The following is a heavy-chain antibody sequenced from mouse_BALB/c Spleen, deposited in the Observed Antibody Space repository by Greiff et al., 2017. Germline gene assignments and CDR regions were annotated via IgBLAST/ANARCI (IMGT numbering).Heavy chain of an antibody. Sequence: DVMLVESGGGLVKPGGSLKLSCAASGFAFSSYDMSWVRQTPEKRLEWVAYISSGGGSTYYPDTVKGRFTISRDNAKNTLYLQMSSLKSEDTAMYYCARGYYDFYYAMDYWGQGTSVTVSS. CDR3: ARGYYDFYYAMDY. CDR1: GFAFSSYD. D-gene: IGHD2-4*01. J-gene: IGHJ4*01. CDR2: ISSGGGST. V-gene: IGHV5-12-1*01.